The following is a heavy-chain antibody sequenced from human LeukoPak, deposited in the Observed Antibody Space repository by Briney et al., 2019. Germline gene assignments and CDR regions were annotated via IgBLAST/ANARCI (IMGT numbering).Heavy chain of an antibody. Sequence: GGSLRLSCAASGLNFSSRWMNWVRQAPGQEPEWVASIKEDGSEKHYVDSVKGRFTISRDNGKNSLYLQMNSLRAEDTAVYYCARVRSSSRYIYYYYGMDVWGQGTTVTISS. D-gene: IGHD6-13*01. CDR3: ARVRSSSRYIYYYYGMDV. V-gene: IGHV3-7*03. CDR2: IKEDGSEK. CDR1: GLNFSSRW. J-gene: IGHJ6*02.